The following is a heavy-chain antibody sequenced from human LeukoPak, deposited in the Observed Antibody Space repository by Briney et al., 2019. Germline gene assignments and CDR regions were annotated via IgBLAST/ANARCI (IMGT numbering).Heavy chain of an antibody. CDR3: ARAPPVEAG. CDR1: GYILSSYG. Sequence: ASVKVSCKASGYILSSYGIAWVRQAPGQGLEWMGWINVYSGSTNFAQKFQGRVTMTTDTSTSTAYMELSSLRSEDTAVYYCARAPPVEAGWGQGTLVTVSS. V-gene: IGHV1-18*01. CDR2: INVYSGST. J-gene: IGHJ4*02. D-gene: IGHD1-1*01.